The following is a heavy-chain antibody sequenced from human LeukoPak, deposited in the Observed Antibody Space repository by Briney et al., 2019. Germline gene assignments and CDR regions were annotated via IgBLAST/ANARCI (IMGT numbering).Heavy chain of an antibody. D-gene: IGHD6-13*01. Sequence: PRGSLRLSCAASGFTFSSYWMHWVRQAPGKGLVWVSRINSDRSSTSYADSVKGRFTISRDNAKNTLYLQMNSLRAEDTAVYYCARVGSSWYDAFDIWGQGTMVTVSS. J-gene: IGHJ3*02. CDR3: ARVGSSWYDAFDI. CDR2: INSDRSST. CDR1: GFTFSSYW. V-gene: IGHV3-74*01.